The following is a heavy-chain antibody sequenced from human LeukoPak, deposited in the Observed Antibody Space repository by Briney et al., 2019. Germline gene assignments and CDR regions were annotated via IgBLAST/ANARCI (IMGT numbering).Heavy chain of an antibody. J-gene: IGHJ4*02. CDR2: IIPILGIA. CDR3: ARCEYSSGCDY. V-gene: IGHV1-69*04. Sequence: ASVKVSCKASGGTFSSYAISWVRQAPGQGLEWMGRIIPILGIANYAQKFQGRVTITADKSTSTAYMELSSLRSEDTAVYYCARCEYSSGCDYWGQGTLVTVSS. CDR1: GGTFSSYA. D-gene: IGHD6-19*01.